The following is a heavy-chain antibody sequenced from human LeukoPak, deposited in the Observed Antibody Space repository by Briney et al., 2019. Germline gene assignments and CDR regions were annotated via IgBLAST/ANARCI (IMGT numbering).Heavy chain of an antibody. CDR3: IVSNYYSSGSYNFDS. J-gene: IGHJ4*02. D-gene: IGHD3-10*01. CDR1: GFSFSSAW. Sequence: MAGGSLRLSCAASGFSFSSAWMTWVRQPPGKGLEWAGRIKSKTDGGTVDYAAPVKGRFTISRDDSINTLYLQVNSLKTEDTAMYYCIVSNYYSSGSYNFDSWGQGTLVTVSS. CDR2: IKSKTDGGTV. V-gene: IGHV3-15*01.